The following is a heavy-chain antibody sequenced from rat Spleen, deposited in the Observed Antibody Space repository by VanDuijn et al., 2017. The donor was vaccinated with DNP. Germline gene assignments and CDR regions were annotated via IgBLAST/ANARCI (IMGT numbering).Heavy chain of an antibody. CDR1: GFSLTSNG. D-gene: IGHD1-12*02. V-gene: IGHV2-72*01. J-gene: IGHJ4*01. CDR2: IWAVGNT. Sequence: QVKLKESGPGLMQPSETLSLTCTVSGFSLTSNGVGWVRQPLGKGLVWMGTIWAVGNTNFSSAVQSRLSISRDTAKSQVVLKMNSLQSEDTATYYCARAYHSSYIPFTMFVMDVWGQGASVTVSS. CDR3: ARAYHSSYIPFTMFVMDV.